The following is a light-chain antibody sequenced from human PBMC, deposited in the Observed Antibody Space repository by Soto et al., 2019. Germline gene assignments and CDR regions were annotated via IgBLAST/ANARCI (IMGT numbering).Light chain of an antibody. V-gene: IGLV2-14*01. Sequence: QSVLTQPASMSGSPGQSITISCTGISIDGDDYKDVSWYQQHPGKAPKLMIYEVTYRPSGVSNRFSGSKSGNTASLTISGLQAEDEADYYCSSYTSTSTVFGTGTKLTVL. CDR2: EVT. J-gene: IGLJ1*01. CDR1: SIDGDDYKD. CDR3: SSYTSTSTV.